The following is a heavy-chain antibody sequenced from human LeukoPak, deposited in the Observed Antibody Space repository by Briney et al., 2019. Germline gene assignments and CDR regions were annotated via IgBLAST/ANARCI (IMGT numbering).Heavy chain of an antibody. CDR1: GFTFKTYA. CDR3: AKDAQGLVRGGIYFDF. J-gene: IGHJ4*02. V-gene: IGHV3-23*01. Sequence: PGGSLRLSCAASGFTFKTYAMTWVPQVPGKGPEWVSSMSGSGSSTDYADSVKGRFTISRDNPKNTLYLQMNSLRAEDTALYYCAKDAQGLVRGGIYFDFWGQGSLVTVSS. CDR2: MSGSGSST. D-gene: IGHD6-19*01.